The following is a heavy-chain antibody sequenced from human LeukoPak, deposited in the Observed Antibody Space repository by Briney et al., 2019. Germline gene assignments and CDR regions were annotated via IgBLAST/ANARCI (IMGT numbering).Heavy chain of an antibody. J-gene: IGHJ4*02. CDR2: IYYSGST. Sequence: PSGTLSLTCIVSGGSIRSNSYYWGWIRQPPGKGLEWIGSIYYSGSTYYNPSLKSRVTISVDTSKNQFSLNLSSVTAADTAVYYCARGSGNYPFDYWGQGTLVTVSS. CDR3: ARGSGNYPFDY. D-gene: IGHD1-26*01. CDR1: GGSIRSNSYY. V-gene: IGHV4-39*07.